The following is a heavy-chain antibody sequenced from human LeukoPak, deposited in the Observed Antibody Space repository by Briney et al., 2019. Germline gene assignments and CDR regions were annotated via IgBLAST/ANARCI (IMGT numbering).Heavy chain of an antibody. V-gene: IGHV3-48*01. CDR3: ARLDESRSSSSCDY. CDR2: ITSSSNTI. CDR1: GFTFSSYT. J-gene: IGHJ4*02. D-gene: IGHD6-6*01. Sequence: GGSLRLSCAASGFTFSSYTMNWVRQAPGKGLEWVSYITSSSNTIYYADSVKGRFTISRDNAKNSLYLQMNSLRAEDTAVYYCARLDESRSSSSCDYWGQGTLVTVSS.